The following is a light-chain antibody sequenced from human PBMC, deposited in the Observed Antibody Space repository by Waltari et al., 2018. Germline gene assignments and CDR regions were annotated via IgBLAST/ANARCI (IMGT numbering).Light chain of an antibody. Sequence: QSVLTQPPSVSAAPGQKVTISCSGSSSNIGNDYVSWYQHLPGTAPKLFIYENKKRPPGIPDRCPGTKSGTSATLGITGLQTGDEADYYCGTWDTSLSALIFGGGTKLTVL. CDR2: ENK. CDR3: GTWDTSLSALI. V-gene: IGLV1-51*02. CDR1: SSNIGNDY. J-gene: IGLJ2*01.